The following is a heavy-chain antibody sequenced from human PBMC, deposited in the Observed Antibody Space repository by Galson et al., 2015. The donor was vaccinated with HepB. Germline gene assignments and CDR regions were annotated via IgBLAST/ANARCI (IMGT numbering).Heavy chain of an antibody. V-gene: IGHV3-33*01. CDR2: IWYDGSNK. Sequence: SLRLSCAASGFTFSSYGMHWVRQAPGKGLEWVAVIWYDGSNKYYADSVKGRFTISRDNSKNTLYLQMNSLRAADTAVYYCARERRGYYSYGMDVWGQGTTVTVSS. D-gene: IGHD3-3*01. CDR1: GFTFSSYG. CDR3: ARERRGYYSYGMDV. J-gene: IGHJ6*02.